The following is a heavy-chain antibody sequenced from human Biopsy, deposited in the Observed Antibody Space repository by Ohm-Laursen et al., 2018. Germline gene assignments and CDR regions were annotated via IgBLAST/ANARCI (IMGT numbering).Heavy chain of an antibody. J-gene: IGHJ5*02. CDR3: ARGEGSSWYDP. V-gene: IGHV1-69*10. D-gene: IGHD1-26*01. Sequence: SVKVSCKASGDSFTSYAIGWVRQAPGQGLEWMGGIIPIPNVATYAQKFQGRITVTADESTSTAYMELSSLTSDDTAVYFCARGEGSSWYDPWGHGTLVTVSS. CDR2: IIPIPNVA. CDR1: GDSFTSYA.